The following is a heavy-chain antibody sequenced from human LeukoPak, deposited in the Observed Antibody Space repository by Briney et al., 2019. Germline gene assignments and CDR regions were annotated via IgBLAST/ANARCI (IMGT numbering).Heavy chain of an antibody. CDR3: ARGLGFGYLDY. Sequence: GGSLRFSGAASGSTFSSYSMNWVRQAPGKGPQWVSYISSSSSTIYYADSVKGRFTISRDNAKNSLYLQMNSLRAEDTAVYYCARGLGFGYLDYWGQGTLVTVSS. D-gene: IGHD3-10*01. CDR2: ISSSSSTI. V-gene: IGHV3-48*01. J-gene: IGHJ4*02. CDR1: GSTFSSYS.